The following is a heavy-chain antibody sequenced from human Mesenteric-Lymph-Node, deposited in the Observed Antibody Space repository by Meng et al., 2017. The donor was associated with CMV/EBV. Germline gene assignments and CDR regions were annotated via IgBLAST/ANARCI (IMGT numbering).Heavy chain of an antibody. CDR1: GFTFSSYW. V-gene: IGHV3-9*01. J-gene: IGHJ4*02. D-gene: IGHD2-15*01. Sequence: SLKISCAASGFTFSSYWMHWVRQAPGKGLEWVSGISWNSGSIGYADSVKGRFTISRDNAKNSLYLQMNSLRAEDTALYYCAKDLEGGLDYWGQGTLVTVSS. CDR3: AKDLEGGLDY. CDR2: ISWNSGSI.